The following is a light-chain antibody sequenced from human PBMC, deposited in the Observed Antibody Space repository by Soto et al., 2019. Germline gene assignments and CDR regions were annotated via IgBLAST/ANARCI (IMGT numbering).Light chain of an antibody. Sequence: DIQMTQSPSTLSASAGDRVIISCRASQYISWLAWYQQKPGKAPDLLIYKASSLQSGVPSRFSGSGSGTQFTLTISSLQPDDFATYYCQQYSSYPWTFGQGTKVDIK. J-gene: IGKJ1*01. V-gene: IGKV1-5*03. CDR3: QQYSSYPWT. CDR2: KAS. CDR1: QYISW.